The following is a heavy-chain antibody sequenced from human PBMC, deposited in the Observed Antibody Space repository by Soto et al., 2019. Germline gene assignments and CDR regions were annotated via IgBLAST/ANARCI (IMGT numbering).Heavy chain of an antibody. CDR1: GYTFTSYG. J-gene: IGHJ4*02. CDR2: IAAYNGNT. CDR3: TRDQGSGSYFRFDY. V-gene: IGHV1-18*01. Sequence: ASVKVSCKASGYTFTSYGISWVRQAPGQGLEWMGWIAAYNGNTNYAQNLQGRVTMTTDTSTSTAYMELRSLRFDDTAVYYCTRDQGSGSYFRFDYWRQGTLVTVSS. D-gene: IGHD1-26*01.